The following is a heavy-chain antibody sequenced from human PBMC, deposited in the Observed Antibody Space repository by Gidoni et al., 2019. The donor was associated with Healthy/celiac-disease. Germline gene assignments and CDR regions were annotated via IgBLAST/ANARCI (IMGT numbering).Heavy chain of an antibody. CDR2: IYWDDDK. Sequence: QITLKESGPTLVKPTQTLTLTCTFSGSSLSTSGVGVGWLRQPPGKALEWLALIYWDDDKRYSPSLKGRLTITKYTSKNQVVLTMTNMDPVDTATYYCAHTEVGATDFDYWGQGTLVTVSS. CDR1: GSSLSTSGVG. CDR3: AHTEVGATDFDY. V-gene: IGHV2-5*02. J-gene: IGHJ4*02. D-gene: IGHD1-26*01.